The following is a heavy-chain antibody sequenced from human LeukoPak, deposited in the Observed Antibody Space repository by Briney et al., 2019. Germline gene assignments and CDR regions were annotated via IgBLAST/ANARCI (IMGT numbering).Heavy chain of an antibody. J-gene: IGHJ4*02. V-gene: IGHV3-23*01. D-gene: IGHD2-2*01. CDR3: ASGCSSITCSGY. CDR2: ISDSGGNT. Sequence: GGSLRLSCAASGFTFSSYAMSWVRQAPGKGLEWVSAISDSGGNTYYADSVKGRFTISRDNAKNSLYLQMNSLRAEDTAVYYRASGCSSITCSGYWGQGTLVTVSS. CDR1: GFTFSSYA.